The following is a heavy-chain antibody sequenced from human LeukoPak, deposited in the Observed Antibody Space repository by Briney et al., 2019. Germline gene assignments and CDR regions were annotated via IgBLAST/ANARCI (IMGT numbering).Heavy chain of an antibody. V-gene: IGHV3-74*01. D-gene: IGHD4/OR15-4a*01. CDR2: INSDGSTT. J-gene: IGHJ3*02. CDR1: GFTFSHYW. CDR3: AAVLTPARAFDI. Sequence: GRSLRLSCAASGFTFSHYWMHWVRQAPGKGLVWVSRINSDGSTTSYADSVKGRFTISRDNAKNTLYLQMNSLRAEDTAVYYCAAVLTPARAFDIWGQGTMVTVSS.